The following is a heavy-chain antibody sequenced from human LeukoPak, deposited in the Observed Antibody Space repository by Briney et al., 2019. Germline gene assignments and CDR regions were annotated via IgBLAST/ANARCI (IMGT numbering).Heavy chain of an antibody. CDR3: ARDRYCSGGSCPFDY. CDR2: IWYDGSNK. J-gene: IGHJ4*02. CDR1: GFTFSSYG. D-gene: IGHD2-15*01. V-gene: IGHV3-33*01. Sequence: GGSLRLSCAASGFTFSSYGMHWVRQAPGKGLEWVAVIWYDGSNKYYADSVKGRFTISRDNSKNTLYLQMNSLRAEDTAVYYCARDRYCSGGSCPFDYWGRGPWSPSPQ.